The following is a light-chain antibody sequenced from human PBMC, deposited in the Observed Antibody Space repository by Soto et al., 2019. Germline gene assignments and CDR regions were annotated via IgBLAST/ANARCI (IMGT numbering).Light chain of an antibody. CDR1: QSISKY. CDR3: QQRSNWRGT. V-gene: IGKV3-11*01. CDR2: DAS. J-gene: IGKJ4*01. Sequence: PGDRATLSCRASQSISKYLAWYQQKPGQAPRLLIYDASNRASGIPARFTGSGSGTDFTLTIINLEPEDFAVYYCQQRSNWRGTFGGGTKVEIK.